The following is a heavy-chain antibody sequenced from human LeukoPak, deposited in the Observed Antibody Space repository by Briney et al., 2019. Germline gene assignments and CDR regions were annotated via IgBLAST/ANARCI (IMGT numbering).Heavy chain of an antibody. CDR2: IKQDGSEK. J-gene: IGHJ5*02. D-gene: IGHD2-21*02. V-gene: IGHV3-7*03. CDR1: GFTFSSYW. CDR3: AREGWAYCGGDCSLNWFDP. Sequence: GGSLRLSCAASGFTFSSYWMSWVRQAPGKGLEWVANIKQDGSEKYYVDSVKGRFTISRDNAKNSLYLQMNSLRAEDTAVYYCAREGWAYCGGDCSLNWFDPWGQGTLVTVSS.